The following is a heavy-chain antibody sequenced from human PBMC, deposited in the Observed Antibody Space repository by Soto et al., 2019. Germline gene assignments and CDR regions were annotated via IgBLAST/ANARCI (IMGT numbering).Heavy chain of an antibody. V-gene: IGHV2-5*01. D-gene: IGHD6-13*01. CDR1: GFSLSTSGGG. CDR2: IYWNDDK. CDR3: AHTASYSSSWYNWFDP. Sequence: SGPTLVNPTQTLTLTCTFSGFSLSTSGGGVGWIRQPPGKALEWLALIYWNDDKRYSPSLKSRLTITKDTSKTQDVLTMTNMDPVDTATYYCAHTASYSSSWYNWFDPWGQGTMVTVSS. J-gene: IGHJ5*02.